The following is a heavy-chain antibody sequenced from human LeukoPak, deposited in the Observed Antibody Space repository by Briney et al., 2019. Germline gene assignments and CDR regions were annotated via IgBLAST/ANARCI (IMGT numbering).Heavy chain of an antibody. CDR3: TPYSSSLYFQH. D-gene: IGHD6-6*01. V-gene: IGHV3-49*04. Sequence: TGRSLRLSCTASGFTFGDYAMSWVRQAPGKGLEWVGFIRSKAYGGTTEYAASVKGRFTISRDDSKSIAYLQMNSLKTEDTAVYYCTPYSSSLYFQHWGQGTLVTVSS. CDR1: GFTFGDYA. J-gene: IGHJ1*01. CDR2: IRSKAYGGTT.